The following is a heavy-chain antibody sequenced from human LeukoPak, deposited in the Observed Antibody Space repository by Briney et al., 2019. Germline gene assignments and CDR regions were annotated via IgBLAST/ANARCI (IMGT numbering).Heavy chain of an antibody. CDR2: INAGNGNT. CDR1: GYTFTSYA. D-gene: IGHD5-18*01. V-gene: IGHV1-3*01. CDR3: ARGLFGDTALPNFDY. Sequence: ASVRVSCKASGYTFTSYAMHWVRQAPGQRLEWMGWINAGNGNTKYSQKFQGRVTITRDTSASTAYMELSSLRSEDTAVYYCARGLFGDTALPNFDYWGQGTLVTVSS. J-gene: IGHJ4*02.